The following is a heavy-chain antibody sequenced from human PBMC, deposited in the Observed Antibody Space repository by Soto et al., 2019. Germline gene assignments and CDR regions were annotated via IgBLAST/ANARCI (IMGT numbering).Heavy chain of an antibody. V-gene: IGHV4-31*03. CDR1: GGSISSGGYY. CDR3: VAYSSHYFPDY. CDR2: TYYSGST. D-gene: IGHD3-22*01. J-gene: IGHJ4*02. Sequence: QVQLQESGPGLVKPSQTLSLTCTVSGGSISSGGYYWTWIRQHPGKGLEWIGNTYYSGSTYYNPSLKSRVSMSVDTSKDQFSLKLNSVSAADTAVYYCVAYSSHYFPDYWGQGTLVTVSS.